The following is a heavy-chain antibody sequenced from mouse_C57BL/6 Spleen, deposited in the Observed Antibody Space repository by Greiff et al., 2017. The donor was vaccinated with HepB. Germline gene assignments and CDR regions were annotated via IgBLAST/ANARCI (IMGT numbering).Heavy chain of an antibody. Sequence: EVQLQQSGPELVKPGASVKIPCKASGYTFTDYNMDWVKQSHGKSLEWIGDINPNNGGTIYNQKFKGKATLTVDKSSSTAYMELRSLTSEYTAVYYGARRESLAWFAYWGQGTLVTVSA. CDR3: ARRESLAWFAY. V-gene: IGHV1-18*01. CDR1: GYTFTDYN. CDR2: INPNNGGT. J-gene: IGHJ3*01.